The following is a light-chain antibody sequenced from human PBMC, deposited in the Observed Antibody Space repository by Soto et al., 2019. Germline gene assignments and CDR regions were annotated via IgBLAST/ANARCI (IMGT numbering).Light chain of an antibody. J-gene: IGKJ4*01. CDR2: SAS. V-gene: IGKV1-6*01. CDR3: LQESNYPLT. CDR1: QGVRDD. Sequence: IQMTQSPSSLSASVGDRVTITCRASQGVRDDVGWYQQKPGKAPKLLIYSASTLQSGVPSRFSGSGYGTDFTLTISGLQPEDFPTYYCLQESNYPLTFGGWTKVEIK.